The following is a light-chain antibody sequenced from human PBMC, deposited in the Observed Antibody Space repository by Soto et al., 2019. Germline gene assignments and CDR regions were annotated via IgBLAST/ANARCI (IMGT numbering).Light chain of an antibody. Sequence: QSVLTQPPSASGTPGQRVTISCSGSSSYIGSKYVYWYQQLPGTAPKLLIYRNDQQPSRISDRFSGSKSGTSASLAISGLRSEDEADYYCAAWDDSLSGYVFGTGTKLTVL. CDR2: RND. V-gene: IGLV1-47*01. CDR3: AAWDDSLSGYV. J-gene: IGLJ1*01. CDR1: SSYIGSKY.